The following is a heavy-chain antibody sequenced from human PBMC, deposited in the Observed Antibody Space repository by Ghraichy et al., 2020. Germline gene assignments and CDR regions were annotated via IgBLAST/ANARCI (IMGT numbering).Heavy chain of an antibody. V-gene: IGHV3-23*01. Sequence: GESLNISCAASGFSVSNYAMSWVRQAPGKGLEWVSIISGSGDHYADSVKGRFTISRDNSKNTLYLQMNSLRVEDAALYYCTKDGLWGNYYRDYWGQGTLVTVSS. J-gene: IGHJ4*02. CDR3: TKDGLWGNYYRDY. D-gene: IGHD3-10*01. CDR1: GFSVSNYA. CDR2: ISGSGD.